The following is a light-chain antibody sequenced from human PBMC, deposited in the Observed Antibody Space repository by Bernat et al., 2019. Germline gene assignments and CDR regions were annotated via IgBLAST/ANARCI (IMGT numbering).Light chain of an antibody. CDR2: DES. V-gene: IGKV3-15*01. CDR1: QSASSN. J-gene: IGKJ4*01. CDR3: QQFLRWPLT. Sequence: EIVMTQSPATLSVSPGERATLSCRASQSASSNLAWYQQQPGQALRLLIDDESTRATGIPARFSGTGSGTEFTLTINSLQSEDSAVYYCQQFLRWPLTFGGGTRVEIK.